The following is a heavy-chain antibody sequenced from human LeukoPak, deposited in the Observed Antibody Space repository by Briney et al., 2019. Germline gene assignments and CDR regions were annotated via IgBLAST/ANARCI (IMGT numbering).Heavy chain of an antibody. CDR1: GGSISSYY. CDR2: IYTSGST. CDR3: ARDPGYYGSGTIGAFDI. J-gene: IGHJ3*02. Sequence: SSETLSLTCTVSGGSISSYYWSWIRQPAGKGLECIGRIYTSGSTNYNPSLKSRVTMSVDTSKNQFSLKLSSVTAADTAVYYCARDPGYYGSGTIGAFDIWGQGTMVTVSS. D-gene: IGHD3-10*01. V-gene: IGHV4-4*07.